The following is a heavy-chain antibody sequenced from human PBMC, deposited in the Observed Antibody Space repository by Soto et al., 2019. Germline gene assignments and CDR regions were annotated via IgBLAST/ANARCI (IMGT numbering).Heavy chain of an antibody. D-gene: IGHD5-12*01. J-gene: IGHJ4*02. Sequence: EVQLVESGGGLVQPGGSLRLSCAASGFTFSTYWMSWVRQTPGKGLEWVANINEDGSERYYVDSVKGRFTISRDNAKNSLYPHIDSLRGEDTTVYYCARVWILYYWGQGTLVTVSS. CDR3: ARVWILYY. CDR1: GFTFSTYW. V-gene: IGHV3-7*05. CDR2: INEDGSER.